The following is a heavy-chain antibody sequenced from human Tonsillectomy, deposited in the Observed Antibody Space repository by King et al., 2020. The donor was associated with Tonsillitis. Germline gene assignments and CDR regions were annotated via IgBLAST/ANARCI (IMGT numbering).Heavy chain of an antibody. Sequence: VQLQESGPGLVKPSETLSLTCTVSGGSISSYYWSWLRQPPGKGLEWIGYIYYSGSTNHNPSLKSRVTISVDTSKNQFSLKLTSVTAADTAVYYCAREYSSGWDRYWYFYLWAVAPWSLSPQ. CDR3: AREYSSGWDRYWYFYL. J-gene: IGHJ2*01. D-gene: IGHD6-19*01. V-gene: IGHV4-59*01. CDR1: GGSISSYY. CDR2: IYYSGST.